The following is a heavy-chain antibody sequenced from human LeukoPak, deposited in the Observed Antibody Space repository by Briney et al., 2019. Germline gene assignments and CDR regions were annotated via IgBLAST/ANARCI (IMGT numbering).Heavy chain of an antibody. J-gene: IGHJ6*02. CDR3: ARELGATVVNYGMDV. D-gene: IGHD4-23*01. Sequence: SETLSLTCTVSGGSISNYYCSWIRQPPGRGLEWIGYIHYSGSTNYNPSLKSRVTMSVDTSKNQLSLKLTSMTAADTAVYYCARELGATVVNYGMDVWGQGTTVTVSS. V-gene: IGHV4-59*01. CDR2: IHYSGST. CDR1: GGSISNYY.